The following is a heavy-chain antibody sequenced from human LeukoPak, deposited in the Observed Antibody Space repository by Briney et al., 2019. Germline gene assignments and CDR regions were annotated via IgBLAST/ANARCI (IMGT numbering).Heavy chain of an antibody. J-gene: IGHJ5*02. D-gene: IGHD6-25*01. V-gene: IGHV3-23*01. CDR2: ITGDGAT. CDR3: AKGAAAGLVDWFDP. Sequence: GGSLRLSCAVSGFTFTNFAMMWVRQAPGKGLQWVSSITGDGATYYADSVRGRFMLSRVTSKNTLYLQMNSLTAEDTALYYCAKGAAAGLVDWFDPWGQGTLVTVSS. CDR1: GFTFTNFA.